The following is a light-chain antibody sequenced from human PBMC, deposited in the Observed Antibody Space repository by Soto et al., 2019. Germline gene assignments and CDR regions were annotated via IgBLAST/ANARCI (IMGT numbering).Light chain of an antibody. CDR2: DVS. CDR1: SSDVGGYNY. V-gene: IGLV2-11*01. CDR3: CSYAGSRHYV. J-gene: IGLJ1*01. Sequence: QSVLTQPRSVSGSPGQSVTISCTGTSSDVGGYNYVSWYQQHPGKAPKLMIYDVSKRPSGVPDRFSGSKSGNTASLTISGLQAEDEADYYCCSYAGSRHYVFGTGTKVTVL.